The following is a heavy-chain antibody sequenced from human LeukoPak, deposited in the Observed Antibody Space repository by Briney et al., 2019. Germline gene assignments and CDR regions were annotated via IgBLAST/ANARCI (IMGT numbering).Heavy chain of an antibody. J-gene: IGHJ4*02. Sequence: GGSLRLSCAASGFTFSSCWMSWVRQAPGKGLEWVANIKQDGSEKYYVDSMKGRFTISRDNAKNSLYLQMNSLRTEDTAVYYCARETRDYGGIDYWGQGTLVTVSS. CDR1: GFTFSSCW. CDR3: ARETRDYGGIDY. V-gene: IGHV3-7*01. CDR2: IKQDGSEK. D-gene: IGHD4-23*01.